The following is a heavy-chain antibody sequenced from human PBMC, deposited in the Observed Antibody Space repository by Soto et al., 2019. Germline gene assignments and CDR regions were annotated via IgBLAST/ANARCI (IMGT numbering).Heavy chain of an antibody. V-gene: IGHV4-31*03. Sequence: SETLSLTCTVSGGSISSGGYYWSWIRQHPGKGLEWIGYIYYSGSTYYNPSLKSRVTISVDTSKNQFSLKLSSVTAADTAVYYCARGKGFGELLSNFDCWGQGTLVTVSS. D-gene: IGHD3-10*01. CDR1: GGSISSGGYY. CDR2: IYYSGST. J-gene: IGHJ4*02. CDR3: ARGKGFGELLSNFDC.